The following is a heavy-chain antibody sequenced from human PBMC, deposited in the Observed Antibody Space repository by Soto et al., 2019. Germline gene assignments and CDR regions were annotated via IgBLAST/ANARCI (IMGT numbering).Heavy chain of an antibody. CDR3: ARGATPGTFWFGP. CDR1: GGSGSSGNYY. J-gene: IGHJ5*02. CDR2: IDYSGST. Sequence: SETLSLTCLVSGGSGSSGNYYWNWIRQPPGKGLEWIGYIDYSGSTNYNPSLKRRVTISAVMSKSQFSLKLTSVTTADTAVYYCARGATPGTFWFGPWGQGTLVTVSS. D-gene: IGHD6-13*01. V-gene: IGHV4-61*01.